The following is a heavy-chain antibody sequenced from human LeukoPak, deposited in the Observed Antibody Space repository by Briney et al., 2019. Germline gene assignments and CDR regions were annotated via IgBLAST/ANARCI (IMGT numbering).Heavy chain of an antibody. CDR2: IYHSGST. CDR1: GGSISSYY. CDR3: ARATTVTTPADY. Sequence: SETLSLTCTVSGGSISSYYWSWIRQPPGKGLEWTGYIYHSGSTYYNPSLKSRVTISVDTSKNQFSLKVSSVTAADTAVYSCARATTVTTPADYWGQGTLVTVSS. V-gene: IGHV4-59*06. J-gene: IGHJ4*02. D-gene: IGHD4-17*01.